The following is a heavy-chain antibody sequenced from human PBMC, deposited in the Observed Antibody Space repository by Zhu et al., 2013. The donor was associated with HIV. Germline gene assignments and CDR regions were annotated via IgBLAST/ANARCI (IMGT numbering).Heavy chain of an antibody. CDR3: ARADRVVIDY. V-gene: IGHV1-2*02. CDR1: TYTFSGYS. CDR2: INPKSRWH. J-gene: IGHJ4*02. Sequence: QVQLVQSGAEVKKPGASVKVSCKASTYTFSGYSIHWVRQTPGQGLEWMGWINPKSRWHKICTEVQGRVTMTRDTSIRTVYMEVSRLKSDDTAVYYCARADRVVIDYWGQGTLVTVSS. D-gene: IGHD2-21*01.